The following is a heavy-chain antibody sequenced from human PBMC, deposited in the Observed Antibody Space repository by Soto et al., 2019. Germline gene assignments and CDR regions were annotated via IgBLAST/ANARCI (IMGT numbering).Heavy chain of an antibody. CDR1: GYTFTSYD. V-gene: IGHV1-8*01. D-gene: IGHD3-22*01. CDR2: MNPNSGNT. CDR3: ARAHTYYYDSSGYYSWYFDL. J-gene: IGHJ2*01. Sequence: ASVKVSCKASGYTFTSYDINWVRQATGQGLEWMGWMNPNSGNTGYAQKFQGRVTMTRNTSISTAYMELSSLRSEDTAVYYCARAHTYYYDSSGYYSWYFDLWGRGTLVTVS.